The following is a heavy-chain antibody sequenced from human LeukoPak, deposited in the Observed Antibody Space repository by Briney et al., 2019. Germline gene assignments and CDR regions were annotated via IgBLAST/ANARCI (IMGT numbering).Heavy chain of an antibody. D-gene: IGHD2-2*01. CDR1: GFTFNDYG. CDR3: AKDGPGYCSSTSCLYYYYGMDV. J-gene: IGHJ6*02. Sequence: GGSLRLSCAASGFTFNDYGMSWVRQAPGKGLEWVSGINWNGGSTGYADSVKGRFTISRDNAKNSLYLQMNSLRAEDTAVYYCAKDGPGYCSSTSCLYYYYGMDVWGQGTTVTVSS. CDR2: INWNGGST. V-gene: IGHV3-20*04.